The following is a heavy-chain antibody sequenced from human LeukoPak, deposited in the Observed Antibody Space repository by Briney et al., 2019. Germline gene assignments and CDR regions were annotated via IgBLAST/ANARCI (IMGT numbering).Heavy chain of an antibody. CDR1: GYTFTGYY. V-gene: IGHV1-2*02. CDR3: ARALSSGSYYFFPDY. D-gene: IGHD1-26*01. CDR2: INPNSGGT. Sequence: GASVKVSCKASGYTFTGYYMHWVRQAPGQGLEWMGWINPNSGGTNYAQKFQGRVTMTRDTSISTAYVELSRLRSDDTAVYYCARALSSGSYYFFPDYWGQGTLVTVSS. J-gene: IGHJ4*02.